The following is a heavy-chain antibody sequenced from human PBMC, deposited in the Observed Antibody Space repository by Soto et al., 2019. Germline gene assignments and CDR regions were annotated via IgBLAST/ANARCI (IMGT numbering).Heavy chain of an antibody. CDR3: ARERSYYDSSGYSLGFDP. Sequence: SETLSLTCTVSGGSISSYYWSWIRQPPGKGLEWIGYIYYSGSTNYNPSLKSRVTISVDTSKNQFSLKLSSVTAADTAVYYCARERSYYDSSGYSLGFDPWGQGTLVTVSS. D-gene: IGHD3-22*01. J-gene: IGHJ5*02. CDR2: IYYSGST. CDR1: GGSISSYY. V-gene: IGHV4-59*01.